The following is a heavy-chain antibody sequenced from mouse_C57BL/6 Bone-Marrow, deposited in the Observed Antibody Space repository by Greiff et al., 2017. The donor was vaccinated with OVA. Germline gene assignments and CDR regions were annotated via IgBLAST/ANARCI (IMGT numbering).Heavy chain of an antibody. CDR2: ISDGGSYT. CDR1: GFTFSSYA. CDR3: ARVRDYYYGSSYLAWFAY. D-gene: IGHD1-1*01. J-gene: IGHJ3*01. Sequence: DVMLVESGGGLVKPGGSLKLSCAASGFTFSSYAMSWVRQTPEKRLEWVATISDGGSYTYYPDNVKGRFTISRDNAKNNLYLQMSHLKSEDTAMYYCARVRDYYYGSSYLAWFAYWGQGTLVTVSA. V-gene: IGHV5-4*03.